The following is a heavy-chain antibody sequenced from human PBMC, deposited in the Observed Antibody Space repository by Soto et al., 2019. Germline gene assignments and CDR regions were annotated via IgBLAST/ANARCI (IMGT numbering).Heavy chain of an antibody. D-gene: IGHD2-21*01. CDR2: IYYSGSS. V-gene: IGHV4-39*01. J-gene: IGHJ4*02. Sequence: PGKGLEWIRNIYYSGSSFYNPSLKRRVTVSVDKSKNQFSLSLSSVTAADTAIYHCARLVINTCGGWTGRYFDYWGRGALVTVTS. CDR3: ARLVINTCGGWTGRYFDY.